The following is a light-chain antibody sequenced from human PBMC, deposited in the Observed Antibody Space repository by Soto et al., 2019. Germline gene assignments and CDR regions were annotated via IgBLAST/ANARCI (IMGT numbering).Light chain of an antibody. CDR1: SSDVGSNNR. Sequence: LTQPPSVSGSPGQSVAISCSGSSSDVGSNNRVSWYQQSPGTAPKLMIYDVTNRPSGVPDRFSGSKSGNTASLTISGLQAEDEADYYCSSFTTSSTYVFGTGTKVTVL. CDR3: SSFTTSSTYV. CDR2: DVT. J-gene: IGLJ1*01. V-gene: IGLV2-18*02.